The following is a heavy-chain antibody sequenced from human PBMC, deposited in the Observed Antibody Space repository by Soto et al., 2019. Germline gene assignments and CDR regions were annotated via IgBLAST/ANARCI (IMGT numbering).Heavy chain of an antibody. D-gene: IGHD3-16*01. CDR1: GFTFSSYD. CDR3: ARGPSGFGNDY. V-gene: IGHV3-13*01. CDR2: INTAGDT. Sequence: EVQLVESGGGLVQPGGSLRLSCAASGFTFSSYDLHWVRQATGKGLEWISGINTAGDTYYPASVKGRFTISRENAKNSLYLQMNSLRAGDTAVYYCARGPSGFGNDYWGQGTLVTVSS. J-gene: IGHJ4*02.